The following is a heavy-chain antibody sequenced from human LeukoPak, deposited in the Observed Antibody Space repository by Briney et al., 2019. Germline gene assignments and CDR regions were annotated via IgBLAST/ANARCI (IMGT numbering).Heavy chain of an antibody. V-gene: IGHV3-43*02. D-gene: IGHD6-19*01. J-gene: IGHJ4*02. CDR3: AKDRGWYDY. CDR1: GFTFDDYA. CDR2: ISGDGGST. Sequence: GGSLRLSCAASGFTFDDYAMHWVRQAPGKGLEWVSLISGDGGSTYYADSVKGRFTISRDNRKNSLYLQMNSLRTEDTALYHCAKDRGWYDYWGQGTLVTVSS.